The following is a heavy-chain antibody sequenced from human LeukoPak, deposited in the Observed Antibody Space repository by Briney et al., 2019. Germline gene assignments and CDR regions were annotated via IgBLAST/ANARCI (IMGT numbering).Heavy chain of an antibody. CDR1: GYTFTSYH. V-gene: IGHV1-46*01. Sequence: EASVKVSCKASGYTFTSYHMHWVRQAPGQGLEWMGIINPSGGSTNYAQRFQGRVTMTRDMSTSTVYMELSSLRSEDTAVYYCARDLKGGWLQPAYWGQGTLVTVSS. D-gene: IGHD5-24*01. J-gene: IGHJ4*02. CDR2: INPSGGST. CDR3: ARDLKGGWLQPAY.